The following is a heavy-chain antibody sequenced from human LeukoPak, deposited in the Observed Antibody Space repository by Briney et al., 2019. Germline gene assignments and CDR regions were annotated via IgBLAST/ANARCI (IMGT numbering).Heavy chain of an antibody. CDR3: ARVRSDFWSGPLDY. CDR1: GGSISSYY. J-gene: IGHJ4*02. Sequence: PSETLSLTCTVSGGSISSYYWSWIRQPPGKGLEWIGYIYYSGSTNYNPSLKSRVTISVDTSKNQFSLKLSSVTAADTAVYYCARVRSDFWSGPLDYWGQGTLVTVSS. D-gene: IGHD3-3*01. CDR2: IYYSGST. V-gene: IGHV4-59*01.